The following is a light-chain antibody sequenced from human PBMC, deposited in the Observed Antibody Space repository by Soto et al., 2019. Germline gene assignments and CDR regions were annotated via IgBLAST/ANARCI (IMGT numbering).Light chain of an antibody. CDR2: DDS. CDR1: NIGSKS. J-gene: IGLJ1*01. Sequence: SYELTQPPSVSVAPGQTATITCGGDNIGSKSVHWYQQKPGQAPVLVVHDDSDRPSGIPERFSGSNSGKTATLTISRVEAGDEADYYCQVWDSSTDHYVFGIGTKLTVL. CDR3: QVWDSSTDHYV. V-gene: IGLV3-21*02.